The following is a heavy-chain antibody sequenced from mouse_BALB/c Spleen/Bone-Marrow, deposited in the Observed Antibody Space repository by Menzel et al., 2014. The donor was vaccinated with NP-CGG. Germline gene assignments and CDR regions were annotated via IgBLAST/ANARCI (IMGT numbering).Heavy chain of an antibody. V-gene: IGHV1-66*01. CDR2: IFPVSGNT. CDR3: AKRDRYDDYAMDY. CDR1: GYSFTSYY. D-gene: IGHD2-14*01. J-gene: IGHJ4*01. Sequence: QVHVKQSGPELVKPGASVKISCKASGYSFTSYYIHWVKQRPGQGLEWIGWIFPVSGNTKYNEKFKGKATLTADTSSSTAYMQLSSLTSEDSAVYFCAKRDRYDDYAMDYWGQGTSVTVSS.